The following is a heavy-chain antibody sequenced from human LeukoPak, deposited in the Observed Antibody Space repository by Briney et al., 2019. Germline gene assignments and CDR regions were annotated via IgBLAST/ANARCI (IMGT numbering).Heavy chain of an antibody. CDR2: INPNSGGT. D-gene: IGHD6-13*01. J-gene: IGHJ4*02. Sequence: ASVKVSRKASGYTFTGYYMHWVRQAPGQGLEWMGWINPNSGGTNYAQKFQGRVTMTRDTSSTTAYLELSGLTSDDTAMYYCAKVRDRLSSFYPAAWGQGTLVTVSS. CDR1: GYTFTGYY. CDR3: AKVRDRLSSFYPAA. V-gene: IGHV1-2*02.